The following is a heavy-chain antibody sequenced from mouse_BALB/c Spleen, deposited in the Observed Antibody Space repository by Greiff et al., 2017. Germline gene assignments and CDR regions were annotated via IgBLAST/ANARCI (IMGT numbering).Heavy chain of an antibody. CDR3: ARSDYGSSSHAMDY. J-gene: IGHJ4*01. Sequence: EVKLQESGPSLVKPSQTLSLTCSVTGDSITSGYWNWIRKFPGNKLEYMGYISYSGSTYYNPSLKSRISITRDTSKNQYYLQLNSVTTEDTATYYCARSDYGSSSHAMDYWGQGTSVTVSS. CDR2: ISYSGST. D-gene: IGHD1-1*01. V-gene: IGHV3-8*02. CDR1: GDSITSGY.